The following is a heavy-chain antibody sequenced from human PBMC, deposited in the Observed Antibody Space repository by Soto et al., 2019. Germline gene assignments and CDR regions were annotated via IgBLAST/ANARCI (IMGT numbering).Heavy chain of an antibody. CDR2: IIPILGIA. D-gene: IGHD6-19*01. Sequence: ASVKVSCKASGGTFSSYTISWVRQAPGQGLEWMGRIIPILGIANYAQKFQGRVTITADKSTSTAYMELSSLRSEDTAVYYCAREKGGIVGSGWKLNGAFDIWGQGTMVTVSS. V-gene: IGHV1-69*04. CDR1: GGTFSSYT. CDR3: AREKGGIVGSGWKLNGAFDI. J-gene: IGHJ3*02.